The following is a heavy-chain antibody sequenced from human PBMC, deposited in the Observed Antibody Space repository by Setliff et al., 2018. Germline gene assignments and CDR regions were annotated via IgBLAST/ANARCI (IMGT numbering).Heavy chain of an antibody. CDR3: ATLTREDNF. CDR2: INPNSGGT. CDR1: GYSFTDNF. D-gene: IGHD3-10*01. V-gene: IGHV1-2*02. Sequence: ASVKVSCKAAGYSFTDNFINWVRQSPGQGLEWMGWINPNSGGTTYAQKFQGRITMTRDTSLTTAYMELSSLTSEDTAIYYCATLTREDNFWGQGTLVTVSS. J-gene: IGHJ4*02.